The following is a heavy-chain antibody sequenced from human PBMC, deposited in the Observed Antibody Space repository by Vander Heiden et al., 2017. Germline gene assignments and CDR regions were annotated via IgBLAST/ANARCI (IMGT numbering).Heavy chain of an antibody. Sequence: EVQVVESGGGLVHPGGSLRLSGAAPGFTFGEHWMGWVRQVQGKGLEWVADIKRDGSEENYADSVKGRFIISRDNHKNSLSLQMNSLRAEDTAVYYCARGPNYGARTDYFDTWGQGTMVTVSS. CDR2: IKRDGSEE. CDR1: GFTFGEHW. CDR3: ARGPNYGARTDYFDT. D-gene: IGHD4-17*01. V-gene: IGHV3-7*01. J-gene: IGHJ5*02.